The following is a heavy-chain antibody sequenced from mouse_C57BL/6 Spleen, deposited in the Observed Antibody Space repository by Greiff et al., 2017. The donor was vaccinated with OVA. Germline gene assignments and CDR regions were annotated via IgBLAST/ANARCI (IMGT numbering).Heavy chain of an antibody. CDR2: IWTGGGT. Sequence: VQLQQSGPGLVAPSQSLSITCTVSGFSLTSYAISWVRQPPGKGLEWLGVIWTGGGTNYNSALKSRLSISKDNSKSQVFLKMNSLQTDDTARYYCARNYNYGSTSWCAYWGQGTLVTVSA. CDR3: ARNYNYGSTSWCAY. D-gene: IGHD1-1*01. CDR1: GFSLTSYA. V-gene: IGHV2-9-1*01. J-gene: IGHJ3*01.